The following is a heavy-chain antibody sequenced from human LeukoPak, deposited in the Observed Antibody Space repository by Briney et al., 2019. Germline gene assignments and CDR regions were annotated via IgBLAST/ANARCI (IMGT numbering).Heavy chain of an antibody. V-gene: IGHV1-46*01. CDR3: ANGYCSSTSCHNWFDP. Sequence: ASVKVSCKASGYTFTNYYMHWVRQAPGQGLEWMGIINPSGGSTSHTQKFQGRVTLTRDTSTSTVYMELSSLGSEDTAVYYCANGYCSSTSCHNWFDPWGQGTLVTVSS. J-gene: IGHJ5*02. D-gene: IGHD2-2*03. CDR2: INPSGGST. CDR1: GYTFTNYY.